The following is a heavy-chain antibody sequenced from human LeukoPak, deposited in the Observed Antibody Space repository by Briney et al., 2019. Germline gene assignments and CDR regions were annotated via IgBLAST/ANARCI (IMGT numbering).Heavy chain of an antibody. D-gene: IGHD3-9*01. J-gene: IGHJ4*02. Sequence: SETLSPTCAVYGGSFSGYYWSWIRQPPGKGLEWIGEINHSGSTNYNPSLKSRVTISVDTSKNQFSLKLSSVTAADTAVYYCARGVRVLRYFDWAPSPYFLDYWGQGTLVTVSS. CDR2: INHSGST. CDR3: ARGVRVLRYFDWAPSPYFLDY. V-gene: IGHV4-34*01. CDR1: GGSFSGYY.